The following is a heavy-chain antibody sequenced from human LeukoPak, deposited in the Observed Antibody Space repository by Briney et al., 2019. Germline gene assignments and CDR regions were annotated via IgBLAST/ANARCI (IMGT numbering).Heavy chain of an antibody. J-gene: IGHJ4*02. CDR1: GFTFSSYA. CDR3: ARVDSGYDSVSDY. Sequence: PGGSLRLSCAASGFTFSSYAMSWVRQAPGKGLEWVSAISGSGGSTYYADSVKGRFTISRDDSKNTLYLQMNSLRAEDTAVYYCARVDSGYDSVSDYWGQGTLVTVSS. CDR2: ISGSGGST. D-gene: IGHD5-12*01. V-gene: IGHV3-23*01.